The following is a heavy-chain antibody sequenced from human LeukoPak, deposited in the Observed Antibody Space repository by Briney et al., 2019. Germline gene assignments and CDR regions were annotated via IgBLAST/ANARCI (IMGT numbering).Heavy chain of an antibody. CDR3: ARSGYDFGALGY. D-gene: IGHD5-12*01. CDR1: GFTFSSYA. Sequence: GGSLRLSCAASGFTFSSYAMHWVRQAPGKGLEWVAVISYDGSNKYYADSVKGRFTISRDNSKNTLYLQMNSLRAEDTAVYYCARSGYDFGALGYWGQGTLVTVSS. J-gene: IGHJ4*02. V-gene: IGHV3-30*04. CDR2: ISYDGSNK.